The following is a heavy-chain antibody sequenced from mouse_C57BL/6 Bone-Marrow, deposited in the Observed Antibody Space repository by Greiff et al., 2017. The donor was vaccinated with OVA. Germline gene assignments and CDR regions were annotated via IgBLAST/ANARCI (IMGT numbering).Heavy chain of an antibody. CDR1: GFTFSDYY. CDR2: ISNGGGST. J-gene: IGHJ4*01. CDR3: ARPTVDGPYYYAMDY. Sequence: EVKLMESGGGLVQPGGSLKLSCAASGFTFSDYYMYWVRQTPEKRLEWVAYISNGGGSTYYPDTVKGRFTISRDNAKNTLYLQMSRLKSEDTAMYYCARPTVDGPYYYAMDYWGQGTSVTVSS. D-gene: IGHD2-3*01. V-gene: IGHV5-12*01.